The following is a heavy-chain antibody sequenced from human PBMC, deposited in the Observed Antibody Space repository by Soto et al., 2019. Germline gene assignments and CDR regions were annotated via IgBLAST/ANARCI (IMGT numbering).Heavy chain of an antibody. D-gene: IGHD2-2*01. Sequence: PGESLKISCKGSGYSFTSYWIGWVRQMPGKGLEWMGIIYPGDSDTRYSPSFQGQVTISADKSISTAYLQWSSLKASDTAMYYCARLTRYCSSTSCYSGTFDYWGQGTLVTVSS. CDR3: ARLTRYCSSTSCYSGTFDY. CDR1: GYSFTSYW. CDR2: IYPGDSDT. V-gene: IGHV5-51*01. J-gene: IGHJ4*02.